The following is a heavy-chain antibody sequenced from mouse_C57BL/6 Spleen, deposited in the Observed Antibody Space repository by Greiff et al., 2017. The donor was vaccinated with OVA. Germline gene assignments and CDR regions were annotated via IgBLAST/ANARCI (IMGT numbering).Heavy chain of an antibody. CDR1: GFSFTSYW. Sequence: QVQLQQPGTDLVKPGASVTLSCKASGFSFTSYWMHWVKQNPGQGLEWLGNINPSNGGNNYNEKFKSQATLTVDKAASTGYMQLSSLTSEDSAVYYCARGGTTVVRWGQGTLVTVSA. CDR3: ARGGTTVVR. CDR2: INPSNGGN. V-gene: IGHV1-53*01. J-gene: IGHJ3*02. D-gene: IGHD1-1*01.